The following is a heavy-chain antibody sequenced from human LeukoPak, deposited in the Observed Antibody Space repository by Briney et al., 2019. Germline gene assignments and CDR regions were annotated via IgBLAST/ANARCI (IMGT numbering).Heavy chain of an antibody. J-gene: IGHJ4*02. CDR3: ARGVGGADY. CDR1: GFTFSSYA. CDR2: IKEDGSEQ. V-gene: IGHV3-7*01. D-gene: IGHD2-21*01. Sequence: GGSLRLPCAASGFTFSSYAMSWVRQAPGKGLEWVANIKEDGSEQYYVDSVKGRFTISRDNAKNSVYLQMNSLRAEDTAVYYCARGVGGADYWGQGTLVTVSS.